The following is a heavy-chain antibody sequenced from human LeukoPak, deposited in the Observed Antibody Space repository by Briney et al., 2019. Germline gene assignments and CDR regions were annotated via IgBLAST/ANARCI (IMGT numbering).Heavy chain of an antibody. V-gene: IGHV3-74*01. CDR1: GFTFSSYA. CDR3: AVEMATSPFDY. Sequence: GGSLRLSCAASGFTFSSYAMSWVRQAPGKGLVWVSRINSDGSSTSYADSVKGRFTISRDNAKNTLYLQMNSLRAEDTAVYYCAVEMATSPFDYWGQGTLVTVSS. CDR2: INSDGSST. D-gene: IGHD5-24*01. J-gene: IGHJ4*02.